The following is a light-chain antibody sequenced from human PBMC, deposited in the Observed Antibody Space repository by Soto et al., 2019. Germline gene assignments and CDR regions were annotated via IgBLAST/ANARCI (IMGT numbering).Light chain of an antibody. Sequence: MTQSPSSLSASVGDRVTITCRASQSISSYLDWYMQKPGQSPQLLIYLGSNRASGVPDRFSGSGSGTDFTLKISRVGAADVGVYYCMQALQSLTVGKGARLGIK. CDR1: QSISSY. CDR2: LGS. CDR3: MQALQSLT. V-gene: IGKV2-28*01. J-gene: IGKJ5*01.